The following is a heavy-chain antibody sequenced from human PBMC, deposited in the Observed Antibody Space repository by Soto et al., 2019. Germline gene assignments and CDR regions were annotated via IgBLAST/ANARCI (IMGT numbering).Heavy chain of an antibody. CDR1: GFTFSSYA. Sequence: GGSLRLSCAASGFTFSSYAMHWVRQAPGKGLEWVAVISYDGSNKYYADSVKGRFTISRDNSKNTLYLQMNSLRAEDTAVYYCARDYKPVTIFGGMDVWGQGTTVTVSS. CDR2: ISYDGSNK. J-gene: IGHJ6*02. V-gene: IGHV3-30-3*01. CDR3: ARDYKPVTIFGGMDV. D-gene: IGHD3-3*01.